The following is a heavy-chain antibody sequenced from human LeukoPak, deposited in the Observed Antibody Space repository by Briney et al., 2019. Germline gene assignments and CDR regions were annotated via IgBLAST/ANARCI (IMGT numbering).Heavy chain of an antibody. Sequence: GGSLRLSCAASGFTFSDYYMSWIRQAPGKGLEWISYISSSGNTIYYADSVKGRFIISRDNAKKSLYLQMSSLRAEDTAVYYCARAKSCEGIAAAGTPFDYWGQGTLVTVSS. J-gene: IGHJ4*02. D-gene: IGHD6-13*01. CDR3: ARAKSCEGIAAAGTPFDY. CDR1: GFTFSDYY. V-gene: IGHV3-11*01. CDR2: ISSSGNTI.